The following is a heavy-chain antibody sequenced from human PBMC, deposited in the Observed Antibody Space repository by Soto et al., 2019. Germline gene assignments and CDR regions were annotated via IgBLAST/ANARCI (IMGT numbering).Heavy chain of an antibody. CDR1: GYSFTAYW. Sequence: PGESLKIYCQASGYSFTAYWITWVRQMPGKGLEWMATIDPSDSYVDYSPSFRGHVTFSVDRSITTVYLQWNSLKASDSAMYFCTRRASSSFSHFDFWGQGALVTVSS. CDR3: TRRASSSFSHFDF. J-gene: IGHJ4*02. V-gene: IGHV5-10-1*01. CDR2: IDPSDSYV. D-gene: IGHD2-2*01.